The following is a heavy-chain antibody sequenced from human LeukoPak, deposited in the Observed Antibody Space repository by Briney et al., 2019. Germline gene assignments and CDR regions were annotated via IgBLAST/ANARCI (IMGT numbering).Heavy chain of an antibody. J-gene: IGHJ4*02. CDR1: GLSFSGSA. CDR3: TRQGEPTALIDH. CDR2: IRSKRNNYAT. Sequence: GGTLRLSCAASGLSFSGSALHWVRQASGKGREWVGRIRSKRNNYATEYGASVNGRFTISRDESKNTAYLQMNSLKSEDTAVYYCTRQGEPTALIDHWGQGTLVSVSS. V-gene: IGHV3-73*01. D-gene: IGHD5-18*01.